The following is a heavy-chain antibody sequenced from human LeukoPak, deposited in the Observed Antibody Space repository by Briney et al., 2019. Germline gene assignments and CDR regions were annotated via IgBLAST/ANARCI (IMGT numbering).Heavy chain of an antibody. J-gene: IGHJ6*02. CDR1: GYTFTGYY. CDR2: INPNSGGT. Sequence: ASVKVSCTASGYTFTGYYMTWVRQAPGHGLEWMGWINPNSGGTNYARKFQGRVTMTRDTSISTAYMELSRLRSDDTAVYYCARDGGHFEMDLWGQGTTVSVSS. D-gene: IGHD3-3*01. CDR3: ARDGGHFEMDL. V-gene: IGHV1-2*02.